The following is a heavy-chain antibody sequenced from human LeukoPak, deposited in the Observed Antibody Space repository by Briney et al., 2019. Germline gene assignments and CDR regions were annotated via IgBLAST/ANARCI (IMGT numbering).Heavy chain of an antibody. D-gene: IGHD1-26*01. CDR2: IYYSGST. J-gene: IGHJ5*02. CDR3: ARGGGIVGATANWFDP. Sequence: PSETLSLTCTVSGGSISSGSYYWSWIRQPPGKGLEWIGYIYYSGSTNYNPSLKSRVTISVDTSKNQFSLKLSSVTAADTAVYYCARGGGIVGATANWFDPWGQGTLVTVSS. CDR1: GGSISSGSYY. V-gene: IGHV4-61*01.